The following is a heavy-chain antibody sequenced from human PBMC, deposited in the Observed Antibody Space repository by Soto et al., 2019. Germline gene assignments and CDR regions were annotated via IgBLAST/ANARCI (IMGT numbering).Heavy chain of an antibody. V-gene: IGHV4-34*01. J-gene: IGHJ4*02. Sequence: QVQLQQWGAGLLKPSETLSLNCAVTGGSLSGYYWSWIRQPPRKGLEWIGEVKDGGHTNYSPSLRGRVTISSDTSNNRFSLRLNSVTAADTGVYYCARGQEGVVATHWDQGSLVTVSS. CDR3: ARGQEGVVATH. CDR1: GGSLSGYY. CDR2: VKDGGHT. D-gene: IGHD5-12*01.